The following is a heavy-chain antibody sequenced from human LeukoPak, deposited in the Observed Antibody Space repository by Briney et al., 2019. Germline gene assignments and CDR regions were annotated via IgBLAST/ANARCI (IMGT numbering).Heavy chain of an antibody. CDR2: VRYDGSDK. Sequence: GGSLRLSCAASGFTLNSYGMHWVRQAPGKGLGWVAFVRYDGSDKCYADSVKGRFTISRDNSKNTLDLQMNSLRPQDTAVYYCTKESLPYCSTSSCSIDSWGQGTLVTVSS. CDR3: TKESLPYCSTSSCSIDS. V-gene: IGHV3-30*02. D-gene: IGHD2-2*01. J-gene: IGHJ4*02. CDR1: GFTLNSYG.